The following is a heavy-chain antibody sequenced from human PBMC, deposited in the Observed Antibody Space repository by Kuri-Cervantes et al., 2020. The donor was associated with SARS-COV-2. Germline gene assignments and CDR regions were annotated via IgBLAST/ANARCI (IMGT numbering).Heavy chain of an antibody. D-gene: IGHD4-17*01. CDR1: GESFSGYY. Sequence: SETLSLTCAFYGESFSGYYWNWIRQSPGKGLEWIGEVNHRGSTNYNPSLKSRVTISVDTSSKQFSLNLNSVTAADTAVYYCARAYGFLRYIYYMDVWGRGTTVTVSS. CDR3: ARAYGFLRYIYYMDV. J-gene: IGHJ6*03. CDR2: VNHRGST. V-gene: IGHV4-34*01.